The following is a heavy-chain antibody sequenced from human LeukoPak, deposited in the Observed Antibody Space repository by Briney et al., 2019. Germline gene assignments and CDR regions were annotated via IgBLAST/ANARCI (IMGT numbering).Heavy chain of an antibody. D-gene: IGHD3-16*02. CDR1: GVTFSSYA. J-gene: IGHJ4*02. CDR3: ATHADLGDLSFDD. CDR2: IIPIFGTT. V-gene: IGHV1-69*05. Sequence: SVKLSCKATGVTFSSYALSWVRQSPGQGLGWVGRIIPIFGTTTYAQDFQGRLTITTDESTNTAHMELSSVTSEDTAVYYCATHADLGDLSFDDWGQGTLVTVSS.